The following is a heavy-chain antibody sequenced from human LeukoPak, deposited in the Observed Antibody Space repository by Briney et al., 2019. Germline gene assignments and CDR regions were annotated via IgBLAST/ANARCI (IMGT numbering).Heavy chain of an antibody. J-gene: IGHJ4*02. CDR3: AKATSASCHWSFHH. CDR2: ISGSGDNT. Sequence: GGSLRLSCAASGFAFSSYAMNWVRQAPGKGLEWVSVISGSGDNTYYADSVKGRFTISRDTSKNTLYLQMNSLRVEDTAVYYCAKATSASCHWSFHHWGQGTLATVSS. CDR1: GFAFSSYA. D-gene: IGHD2-2*01. V-gene: IGHV3-23*01.